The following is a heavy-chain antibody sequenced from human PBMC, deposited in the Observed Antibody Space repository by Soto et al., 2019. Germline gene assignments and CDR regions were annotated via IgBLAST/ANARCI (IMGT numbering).Heavy chain of an antibody. Sequence: QVQLVECGAGVVQPGRSLRLSCAASGFTFSSYGMHWVRQAPGKGLEWVAVIWYGGSDKYYADSVKGRFTISRDNSKKTLYLQMNSLSAEDTAVYYCARAGLLLDYWGQGTLVTVSS. D-gene: IGHD1-26*01. J-gene: IGHJ4*02. CDR3: ARAGLLLDY. CDR2: IWYGGSDK. CDR1: GFTFSSYG. V-gene: IGHV3-33*01.